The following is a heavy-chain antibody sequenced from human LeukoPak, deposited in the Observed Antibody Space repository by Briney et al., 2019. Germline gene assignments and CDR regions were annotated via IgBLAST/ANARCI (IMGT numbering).Heavy chain of an antibody. D-gene: IGHD2-2*02. Sequence: PGGSLRLSCAASGFTFSSYSMNWVRQAPGKGLEWVSYISSSSSTIYYADSVKGRFTISRDNAKNSLYLQMNSPRAEDTAVYYCARRESYCSSTSCYIGAFDYWGQGTLVTVSS. CDR1: GFTFSSYS. CDR2: ISSSSSTI. J-gene: IGHJ4*02. V-gene: IGHV3-48*01. CDR3: ARRESYCSSTSCYIGAFDY.